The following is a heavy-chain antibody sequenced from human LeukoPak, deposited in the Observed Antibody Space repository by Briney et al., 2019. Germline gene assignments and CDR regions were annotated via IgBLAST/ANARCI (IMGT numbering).Heavy chain of an antibody. CDR2: INWNGGST. CDR1: GFTFDDYG. V-gene: IGHV3-20*04. Sequence: GGSLRLSCAASGFTFDDYGMSWVRQAPGKGLEWVSGINWNGGSTGYADSVKGRFTISRDNAKNSLYLQMNSLRAEDTALYYCARVVSYSSSSHFDYWGRGTLVTVSS. CDR3: ARVVSYSSSSHFDY. D-gene: IGHD6-6*01. J-gene: IGHJ4*02.